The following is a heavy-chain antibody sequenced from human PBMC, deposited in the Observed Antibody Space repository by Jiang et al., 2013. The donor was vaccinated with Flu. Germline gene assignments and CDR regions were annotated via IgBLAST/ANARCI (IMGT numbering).Heavy chain of an antibody. CDR1: GYSFTSYW. Sequence: GAEVKKPGESLKISCKGSGYSFTSYWIGWVRQMPGKGLEWMGIIYPGDSDTRYSPSFQGQVTISADKSISTAYPQWSSLKASDTAMYYCARLSRDIVLMVYAMKGPFDPWGQGTLVTVSS. V-gene: IGHV5-51*01. D-gene: IGHD2-8*01. CDR3: ARLSRDIVLMVYAMKGPFDP. J-gene: IGHJ5*02. CDR2: IYPGDSDT.